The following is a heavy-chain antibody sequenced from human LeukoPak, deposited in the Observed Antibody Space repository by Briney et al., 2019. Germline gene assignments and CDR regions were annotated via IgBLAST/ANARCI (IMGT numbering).Heavy chain of an antibody. CDR1: GFTFSSYA. Sequence: PGGSLRLSCAASGFTFSSYAMHWVRQAPGKGLEWVAVISYDGSNKYYADSVKGRFTISRDNSKNTLYLQMNSLRAEDTAVYYCARDLVVVAATTPSYWGQGTLVTVSS. CDR2: ISYDGSNK. D-gene: IGHD2-15*01. CDR3: ARDLVVVAATTPSY. V-gene: IGHV3-30-3*01. J-gene: IGHJ4*02.